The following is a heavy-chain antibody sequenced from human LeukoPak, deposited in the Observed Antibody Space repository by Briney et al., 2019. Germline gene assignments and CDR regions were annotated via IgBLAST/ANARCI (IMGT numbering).Heavy chain of an antibody. CDR3: ARAGGTYYGIAFDI. V-gene: IGHV3-7*01. J-gene: IGHJ3*02. CDR2: IKQDGSEK. Sequence: GGSLRLSCAASGFTFGSSWMSWVRQAPGKGLEGVANIKQDGSEKYYVASVKGRFTISRDNAKNSLDLQMNSLRAEDTAVYYWARAGGTYYGIAFDIWGQETMVTVSS. CDR1: GFTFGSSW. D-gene: IGHD1-26*01.